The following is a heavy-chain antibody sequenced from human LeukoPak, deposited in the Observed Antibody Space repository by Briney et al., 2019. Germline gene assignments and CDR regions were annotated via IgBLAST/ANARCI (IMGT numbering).Heavy chain of an antibody. V-gene: IGHV3-64*02. CDR3: ARARRSGQQSYYFDH. D-gene: IGHD6-19*01. CDR1: GFTFRSFA. CDR2: LRSDGATT. J-gene: IGHJ4*02. Sequence: GGSLRLSCAASGFTFRSFAMHWVRQTPGKGLEYVSALRSDGATTYYADSVKGRFIISRDNSKNTVYLQMGSLRSEDTGVYYCARARRSGQQSYYFDHWGQGTPVIVSS.